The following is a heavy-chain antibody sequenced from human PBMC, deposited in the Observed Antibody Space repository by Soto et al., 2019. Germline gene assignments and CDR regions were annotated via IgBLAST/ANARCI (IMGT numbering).Heavy chain of an antibody. J-gene: IGHJ4*02. D-gene: IGHD6-19*01. CDR1: GFTFSSYA. V-gene: IGHV3-23*01. CDR3: ASRSSGWYFDY. CDR2: ISGSGGST. Sequence: EVQLLESGGGLVQPGGSLRLSCAASGFTFSSYAMNWVRQAPGKGLEWVSVISGSGGSTYYADSVKGRFTISRDNSKNTLYLQMNSLRADDTAEYYCASRSSGWYFDYWGQGTLVTVAS.